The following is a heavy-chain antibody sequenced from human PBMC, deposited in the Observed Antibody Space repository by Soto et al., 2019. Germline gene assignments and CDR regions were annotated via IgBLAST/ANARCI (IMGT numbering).Heavy chain of an antibody. CDR2: ISYDGSNK. CDR1: GFTVSSYA. CDR3: ARAGGVYGMDV. J-gene: IGHJ6*02. V-gene: IGHV3-30-3*01. D-gene: IGHD3-10*01. Sequence: QVQLVESGGGVVQPGRSLRLSCAASGFTVSSYAMHWVRQAPGKGLEWVAVISYDGSNKYYADSVKGRFTISRDNSKNTLYLQMNSLRAEDTAVYYCARAGGVYGMDVWGQGTTVTVSS.